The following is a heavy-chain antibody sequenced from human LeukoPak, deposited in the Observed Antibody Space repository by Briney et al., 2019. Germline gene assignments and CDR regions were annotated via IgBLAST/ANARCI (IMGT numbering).Heavy chain of an antibody. CDR3: AREGPLGKYYDY. J-gene: IGHJ4*02. V-gene: IGHV4-59*01. Sequence: PSETLSLTCTVSGGSNNNLFWTWIRQPPGKGLEWIGYFSYSGGTTYNPSLKSRVIISIDTSKNQFSLNLNSVTAADTAVYYCAREGPLGKYYDYWGPGTLVTVSS. D-gene: IGHD3-16*01. CDR2: FSYSGGT. CDR1: GGSNNNLF.